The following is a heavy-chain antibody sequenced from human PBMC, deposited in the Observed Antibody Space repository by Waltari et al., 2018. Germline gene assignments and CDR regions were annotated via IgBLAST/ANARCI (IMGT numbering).Heavy chain of an antibody. V-gene: IGHV4-61*03. CDR3: ARVRSSGSYYYFDY. D-gene: IGHD1-26*01. Sequence: QVHLQESGPGLVKPSATLSLPCAVSGSSVDSYWLPWLRPPPCDDTEWTGCVLYWWSWIRQPPGNGLEWIGYIYNRGGTNYNPSLLSRATISVDTSKNFFSLSVTSVTAADTAVYYCARVRSSGSYYYFDYWGQGILVTVSS. CDR2: IYNRGGT. CDR1: GSSVDSYWLPWLRPPPCDDTEWTGCVLYW. J-gene: IGHJ4*02.